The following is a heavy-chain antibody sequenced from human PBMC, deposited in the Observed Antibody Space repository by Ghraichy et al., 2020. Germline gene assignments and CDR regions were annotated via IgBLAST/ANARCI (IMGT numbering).Heavy chain of an antibody. CDR1: GFTFSSYA. Sequence: GGSLRLSCAASGFTFSSYAMHWVRQAPGKGLEWVATISYDGSYKYYADSVKGRFTISRDNSKNTLYLQMNSLRADDTAVYYCANGGATQGRFDPWGQGTLVTVSS. V-gene: IGHV3-30*18. D-gene: IGHD5-24*01. J-gene: IGHJ5*02. CDR2: ISYDGSYK. CDR3: ANGGATQGRFDP.